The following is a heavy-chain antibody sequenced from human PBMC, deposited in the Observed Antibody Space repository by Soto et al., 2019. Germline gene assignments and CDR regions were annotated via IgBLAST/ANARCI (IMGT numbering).Heavy chain of an antibody. CDR2: IIPIFGTA. V-gene: IGHV1-69*13. J-gene: IGHJ3*02. D-gene: IGHD3-22*01. CDR3: ANALGYYYDSSGYYRGPDAFDI. CDR1: GGTFSSYA. Sequence: SVKVSCKASGGTFSSYAISWVRQAPGQGLEWMGGIIPIFGTANYAQKFQGRVTITADESTSTAYMELSSLRSEDTAVYYCANALGYYYDSSGYYRGPDAFDIWGQGTMVTVSS.